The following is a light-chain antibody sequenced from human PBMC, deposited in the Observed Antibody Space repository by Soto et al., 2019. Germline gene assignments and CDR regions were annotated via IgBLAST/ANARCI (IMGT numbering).Light chain of an antibody. CDR1: QGVSSN. V-gene: IGKV3-15*01. CDR2: GAS. Sequence: EIVMTQSPATLSVSPGERATLSCRASQGVSSNLAWYQQKPAQAPRLLIYGASTRATGIPARFSGCGSGTEFTLTISSLQSEDFAVYYCQQYNNWSPGTFGQGTKVEIK. CDR3: QQYNNWSPGT. J-gene: IGKJ1*01.